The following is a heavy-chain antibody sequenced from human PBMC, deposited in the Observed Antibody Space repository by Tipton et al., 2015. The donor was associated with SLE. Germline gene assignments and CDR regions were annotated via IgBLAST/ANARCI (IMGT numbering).Heavy chain of an antibody. Sequence: TLSLTCTVSGGSLSSHYWSWIRQPPGKALEWIGYIYYTGSTNYNPSLKSRVTISVDTSKNQFSLKLSSVTAADTAVYYCARDIYSSSLIWGQGTMVTVSS. CDR2: IYYTGST. CDR3: ARDIYSSSLI. CDR1: GGSLSSHY. D-gene: IGHD6-13*01. J-gene: IGHJ3*02. V-gene: IGHV4-59*11.